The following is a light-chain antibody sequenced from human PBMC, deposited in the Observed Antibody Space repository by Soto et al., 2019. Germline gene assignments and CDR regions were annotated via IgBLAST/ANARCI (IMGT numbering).Light chain of an antibody. CDR2: DVS. V-gene: IGLV2-14*01. CDR1: SSDVGGYNY. CDR3: SSYTSTSTLV. Sequence: QSVLNKPAYVYGAPGQAITISCTGTSSDVGGYNYVSWYQQHPGKAPKVIIYDVSYRPSGVSNRFSGSKSGNTASLTISGLQSEDEADYYCSSYTSTSTLVFGTGTKVTVL. J-gene: IGLJ1*01.